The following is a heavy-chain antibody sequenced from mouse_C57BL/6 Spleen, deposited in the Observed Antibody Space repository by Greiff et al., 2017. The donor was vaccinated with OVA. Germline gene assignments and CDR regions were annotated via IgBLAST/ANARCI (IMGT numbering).Heavy chain of an antibody. Sequence: DVKLVESEGGLVQPGSSMKLSCTASGFTFSDYYMAWVRQVPEKGLEWVANINYDGSSTYYLDSLKSRFIISRDNAKNILYLQMSSLKSEDTATYYCARVYYDYGAMDYWGQGTSVTVSS. V-gene: IGHV5-16*01. CDR2: INYDGSST. D-gene: IGHD2-1*01. CDR3: ARVYYDYGAMDY. CDR1: GFTFSDYY. J-gene: IGHJ4*01.